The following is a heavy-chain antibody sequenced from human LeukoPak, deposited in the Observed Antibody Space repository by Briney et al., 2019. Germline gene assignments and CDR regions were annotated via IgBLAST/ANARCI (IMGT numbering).Heavy chain of an antibody. Sequence: ETLSLTCAVYGGSFSGYYWSWIRQPPGKGLEWIGEINHSGSTNYNPSLTSRVTISVDTSKNQFSLKLSSVTAADTAVYYCARGGNTFYYYYYMDVWGKGTTVTVSS. J-gene: IGHJ6*03. D-gene: IGHD2-2*02. CDR3: ARGGNTFYYYYYMDV. CDR1: GGSFSGYY. CDR2: INHSGST. V-gene: IGHV4-34*01.